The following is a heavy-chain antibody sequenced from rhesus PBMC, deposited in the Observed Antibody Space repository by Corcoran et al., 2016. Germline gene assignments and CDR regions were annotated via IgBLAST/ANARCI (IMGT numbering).Heavy chain of an antibody. V-gene: IGHV4S10*01. Sequence: QVQLQESGPGVVKPSETLSLTCAVSGGSISDSYRWSWIRQPPGKGLEWIGYIYGSSTSTNYNPSLKSRFTISKDTSKNQFSLKLSSVTAADTAVYYCARGTVLVVVATWGQGVLVTVSS. CDR3: ARGTVLVVVAT. J-gene: IGHJ4*01. D-gene: IGHD2-21*01. CDR2: IYGSSTST. CDR1: GGSISDSYR.